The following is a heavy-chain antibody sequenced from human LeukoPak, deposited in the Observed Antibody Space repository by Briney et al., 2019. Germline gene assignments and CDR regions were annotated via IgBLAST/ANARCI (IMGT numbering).Heavy chain of an antibody. Sequence: PGRSLRLSCAASGFTFSSYGMHWVRQAPGKGLEWVAVIWYDGSNKYYADSVKGRFTISRDNSKNTLYLQMNSLRAEDTAVYYCARDSVFEPVWGQGTLVTVSS. CDR3: ARDSVFEPV. D-gene: IGHD1-14*01. J-gene: IGHJ4*02. CDR2: IWYDGSNK. CDR1: GFTFSSYG. V-gene: IGHV3-33*01.